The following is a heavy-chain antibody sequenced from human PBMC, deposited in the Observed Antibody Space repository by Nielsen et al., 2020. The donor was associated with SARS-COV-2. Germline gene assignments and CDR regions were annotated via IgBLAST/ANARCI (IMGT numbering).Heavy chain of an antibody. J-gene: IGHJ4*02. CDR1: GFSFSTYA. CDR3: AKGSRGAAMVRGMDY. V-gene: IGHV3-23*01. CDR2: ITGAGGST. Sequence: GESLKISCAASGFSFSTYAMNWVRQAPGKGLEWVSGITGAGGSTYHADSVKGRFTISRDNSKNTLYLQMNSLRAEDTAVYYCAKGSRGAAMVRGMDYWGQGTLVTVSS. D-gene: IGHD3-10*01.